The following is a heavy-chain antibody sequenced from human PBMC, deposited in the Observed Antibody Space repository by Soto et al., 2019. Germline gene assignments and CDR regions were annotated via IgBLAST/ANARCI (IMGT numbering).Heavy chain of an antibody. CDR2: IWYDGSNK. J-gene: IGHJ6*02. V-gene: IGHV3-33*08. CDR3: ARSDCTGAYCYSWPFNYGVDV. CDR1: GFTFNTYG. Sequence: QVQLVVSGGGVVQPGGSLRLSCTTSGFTFNTYGMHWVRQAPGKGLEWVAIIWYDGSNKYYADSVKGRFTISRDNSKNTLYLQMNSLRAEDTALYYCARSDCTGAYCYSWPFNYGVDVWGQGTTVTVSS. D-gene: IGHD2-21*02.